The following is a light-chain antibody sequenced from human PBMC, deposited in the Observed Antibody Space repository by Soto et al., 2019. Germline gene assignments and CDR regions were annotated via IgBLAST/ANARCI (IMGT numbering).Light chain of an antibody. J-gene: IGLJ1*01. CDR3: CSYAGRYTDV. Sequence: QSVLTQPRSVSGSPGQSVTISCTGTSSDVGVYNYVSWYQQYPGKAPKLMIYDVSKRPSGVPDRFSGSRSGNTASPTISGLQAEDEADYYCCSYAGRYTDVFGGGTKVTVL. V-gene: IGLV2-11*01. CDR1: SSDVGVYNY. CDR2: DVS.